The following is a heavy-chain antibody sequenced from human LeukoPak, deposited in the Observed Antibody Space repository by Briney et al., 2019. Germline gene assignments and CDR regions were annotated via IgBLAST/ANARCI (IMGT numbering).Heavy chain of an antibody. Sequence: GGSLILSCAASGFTFSSYSMNWVRQAPGKGLEWVSSISSSSSYIYYADSVKGRFTISRDNANNSLYLQMNSLRAEDTAVYYCARDGYNYFDYWGQGTLVTVSS. V-gene: IGHV3-21*01. D-gene: IGHD5-24*01. CDR2: ISSSSSYI. J-gene: IGHJ4*02. CDR3: ARDGYNYFDY. CDR1: GFTFSSYS.